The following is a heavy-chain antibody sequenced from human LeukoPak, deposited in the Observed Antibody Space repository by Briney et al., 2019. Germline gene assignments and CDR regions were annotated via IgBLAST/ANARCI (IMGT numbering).Heavy chain of an antibody. Sequence: QSGGSLRLSCAVSGFTFGHYWMKWVRQAPGKGLEWVATIKEDGSVRSSVDSVKGRFSISRDSAKNSVSLQMTSLRPEDTAVYYCTSTRGYWGQGTLVIVSS. CDR2: IKEDGSVR. J-gene: IGHJ4*02. D-gene: IGHD3-10*01. CDR3: TSTRGY. V-gene: IGHV3-7*01. CDR1: GFTFGHYW.